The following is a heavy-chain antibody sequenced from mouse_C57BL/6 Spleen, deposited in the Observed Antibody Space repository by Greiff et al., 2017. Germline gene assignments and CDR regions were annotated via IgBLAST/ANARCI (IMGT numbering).Heavy chain of an antibody. J-gene: IGHJ4*01. V-gene: IGHV1-76*01. CDR2: IYPGSGNT. CDR1: GYTFTDYY. Sequence: QVQLKESGAELVRPGASVKLSYKASGYTFTDYYINWVKQRPGQGLEWIARIYPGSGNTYYNEKFKGKATLTAEKSSSTAYMQLSSLTSEDSAVYFCASLYYDYGYAMDYWGQGTSVTVSS. CDR3: ASLYYDYGYAMDY. D-gene: IGHD2-4*01.